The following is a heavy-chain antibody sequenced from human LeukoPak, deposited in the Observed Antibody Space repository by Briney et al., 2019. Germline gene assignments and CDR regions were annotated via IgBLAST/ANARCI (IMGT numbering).Heavy chain of an antibody. CDR1: GGSISSYY. J-gene: IGHJ4*02. Sequence: SETLSLTCTVSGGSISSYYWSWIRQPPGKGLEWIGYIYYSGSTNYNPSLKSRVTISVDTSKNQFSLKLSSVTAADTAVYYCARRRYCSSTSCYGPFDYWGQGTLVTVSS. CDR3: ARRRYCSSTSCYGPFDY. D-gene: IGHD2-2*01. CDR2: IYYSGST. V-gene: IGHV4-59*08.